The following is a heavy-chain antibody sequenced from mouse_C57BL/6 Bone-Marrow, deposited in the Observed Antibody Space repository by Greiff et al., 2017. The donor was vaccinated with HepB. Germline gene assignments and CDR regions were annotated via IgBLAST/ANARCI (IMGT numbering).Heavy chain of an antibody. CDR1: GFTFTDYY. CDR3: ARYRYYYGSSYDY. D-gene: IGHD1-1*01. Sequence: EVNVVESGGGLVQPGGSLSLSCAASGFTFTDYYMSWVRQPPGKALEWLGFIRNKANGYTTEYSASVKGRFTISRDNSQSILYLQMNALRAEDSATYYCARYRYYYGSSYDYWGQGTTLTVSS. J-gene: IGHJ2*01. CDR2: IRNKANGYTT. V-gene: IGHV7-3*01.